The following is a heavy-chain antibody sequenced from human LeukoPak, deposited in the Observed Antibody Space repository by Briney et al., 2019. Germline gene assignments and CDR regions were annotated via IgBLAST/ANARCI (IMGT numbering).Heavy chain of an antibody. J-gene: IGHJ4*02. D-gene: IGHD3-9*01. CDR2: IKSKTDGGTT. Sequence: GGSLRLSCAASVFTFSNAWMSWVRQAPGKGLEWVGRIKSKTDGGTTDYAAPVKGRFTISRDDSKNTLYLQMNSLKTEDTAVYYCTTDRERYFDWSSPYYFDYWGQGTLVTVSS. CDR3: TTDRERYFDWSSPYYFDY. V-gene: IGHV3-15*01. CDR1: VFTFSNAW.